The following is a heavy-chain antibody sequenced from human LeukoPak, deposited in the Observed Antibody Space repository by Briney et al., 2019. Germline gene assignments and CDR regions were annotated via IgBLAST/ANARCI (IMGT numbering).Heavy chain of an antibody. V-gene: IGHV3-23*01. J-gene: IGHJ5*02. CDR2: ISGTGGST. Sequence: GGSLRLSCAASGFTFSNYAMSWVRQAPGKGLEWVSAISGTGGSTYYADSVKGRFTISRDNSKSTLYLQMNSLRAEDTAVYYCARSRFHLTWFDPWGQGIMVTVSS. CDR1: GFTFSNYA. D-gene: IGHD2-21*01. CDR3: ARSRFHLTWFDP.